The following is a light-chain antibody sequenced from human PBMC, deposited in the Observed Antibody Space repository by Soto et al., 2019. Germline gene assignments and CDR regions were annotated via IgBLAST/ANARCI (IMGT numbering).Light chain of an antibody. Sequence: QSALTQPASVSGSPGQSITISCTGTSSDVGGYDYVSWYQLHPGKAPKLMVFEVSNRPSGGSYRFSGSESGNTASLTISGLQAEDAADYFCSSYSISSAYLFGTRTKVTVL. CDR3: SSYSISSAYL. J-gene: IGLJ1*01. V-gene: IGLV2-14*01. CDR2: EVS. CDR1: SSDVGGYDY.